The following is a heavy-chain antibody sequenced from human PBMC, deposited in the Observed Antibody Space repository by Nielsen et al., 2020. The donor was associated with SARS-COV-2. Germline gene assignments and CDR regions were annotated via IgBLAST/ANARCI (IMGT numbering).Heavy chain of an antibody. CDR1: GFTFSSYA. Sequence: GESLKIYCSASGFTFSSYAMHWVRQAPGKGLEYVSAISSNGGSTYYADSVKGRFTISRDNSKNPLYLQMSSLRAEDTSVYYCVKVGGVPAAPVFDYWGQVTLLTVSS. CDR3: VKVGGVPAAPVFDY. D-gene: IGHD2-2*01. J-gene: IGHJ4*02. CDR2: ISSNGGST. V-gene: IGHV3-64D*09.